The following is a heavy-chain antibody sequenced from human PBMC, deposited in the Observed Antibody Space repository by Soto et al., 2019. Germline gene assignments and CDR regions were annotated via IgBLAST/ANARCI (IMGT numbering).Heavy chain of an antibody. Sequence: ASVKVSCKASGGTFSSYAISWVRQAPGQGLEWMGGIIPIFGTANYAQKFQGRVTITADESTSTAYMELSSLRSGDTAVYYCARGRPPAYDFWSGSMDVWGQGTTVTVSS. CDR3: ARGRPPAYDFWSGSMDV. CDR2: IIPIFGTA. D-gene: IGHD3-3*01. J-gene: IGHJ6*02. V-gene: IGHV1-69*13. CDR1: GGTFSSYA.